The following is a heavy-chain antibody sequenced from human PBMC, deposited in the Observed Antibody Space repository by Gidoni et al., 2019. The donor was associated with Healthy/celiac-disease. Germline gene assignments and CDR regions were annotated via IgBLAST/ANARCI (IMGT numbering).Heavy chain of an antibody. Sequence: EVQLVESGGGLVKPGRSLRLSCTASGFPFGDYAMSWVRQAPGKGLEWVGFIRSKAYGGTTEYAASVKGRFTISRDDSKSIAYLQMNSLKTEDTAVYYCTSYHYYGSGIDYWGQGTLVTVSS. CDR1: GFPFGDYA. V-gene: IGHV3-49*04. D-gene: IGHD3-10*01. J-gene: IGHJ4*02. CDR3: TSYHYYGSGIDY. CDR2: IRSKAYGGTT.